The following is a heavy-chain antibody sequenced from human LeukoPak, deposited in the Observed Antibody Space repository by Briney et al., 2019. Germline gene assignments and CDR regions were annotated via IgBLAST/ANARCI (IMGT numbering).Heavy chain of an antibody. CDR1: GFTCSSYS. D-gene: IGHD3-22*01. CDR2: ISSSSSYI. J-gene: IGHJ4*02. Sequence: GGSLRLSCAASGFTCSSYSMNWVRQAPGKGLEWVSSISSSSSYIYYADSVKGRFTISRDNAKSSLYLQMNSLRAEDTAVYYCARGDYYDSSGYYAPFDYWGQGTLVTVSS. V-gene: IGHV3-21*01. CDR3: ARGDYYDSSGYYAPFDY.